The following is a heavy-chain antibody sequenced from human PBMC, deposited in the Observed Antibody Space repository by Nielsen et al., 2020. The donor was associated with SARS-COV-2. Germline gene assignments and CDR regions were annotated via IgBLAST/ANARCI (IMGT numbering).Heavy chain of an antibody. Sequence: SETLSLTCTVSGGSISSYYWSWIRQPPGKGLEWIGYIYYSGSTYYNPSLKSRVTISVDTSKNQFSLKLSSVTAADTAVYYCARQGRGDAFDIWGQGTMVTVSS. J-gene: IGHJ3*02. CDR1: GGSISSYY. CDR2: IYYSGST. V-gene: IGHV4-59*04. CDR3: ARQGRGDAFDI.